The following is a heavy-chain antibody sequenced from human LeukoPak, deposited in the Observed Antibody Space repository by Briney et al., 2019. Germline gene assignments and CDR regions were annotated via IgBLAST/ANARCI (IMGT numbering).Heavy chain of an antibody. CDR2: ISYDGSNK. V-gene: IGHV3-30-3*01. D-gene: IGHD3-16*01. CDR3: AREARWGAFDI. J-gene: IGHJ3*02. Sequence: GRSLGLSCAASGFTFSSYAMHWVRQAPGKGLEWVAVISYDGSNKYYADSVKGRFTISRDNSKNTLYLQMNSLRAEDTAVYYCAREARWGAFDIWGQGTMVTVSS. CDR1: GFTFSSYA.